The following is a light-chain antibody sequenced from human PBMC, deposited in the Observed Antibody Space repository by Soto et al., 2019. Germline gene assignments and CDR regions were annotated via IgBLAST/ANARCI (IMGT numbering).Light chain of an antibody. CDR2: GAS. Sequence: DIVCTRAPGTLSLSPGERCALSCMASQSVSSNNLAWYQQKLGRAPRLLISGASRRATGITDRFSGSGSGTDFTLTITSLEPEDFAVYYCQQYGSSSWTVGPGTKVEIK. V-gene: IGKV3-20*01. CDR3: QQYGSSSWT. J-gene: IGKJ1*01. CDR1: QSVSSNN.